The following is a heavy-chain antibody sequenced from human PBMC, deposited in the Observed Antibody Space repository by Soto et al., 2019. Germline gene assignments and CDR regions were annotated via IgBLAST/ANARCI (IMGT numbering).Heavy chain of an antibody. J-gene: IGHJ6*02. CDR3: ARDRPYCSSTSCYYYYGMDV. D-gene: IGHD2-2*01. CDR2: INSDGSST. V-gene: IGHV3-74*01. CDR1: GFTFSSYW. Sequence: VGSLRLSCAASGFTFSSYWMHWVRQAPGKGLVWVSRINSDGSSTSYADSVKGRFTISRDNAKNTLYLQMNSLRAEDTAVYYCARDRPYCSSTSCYYYYGMDVWGQGTTVTVSS.